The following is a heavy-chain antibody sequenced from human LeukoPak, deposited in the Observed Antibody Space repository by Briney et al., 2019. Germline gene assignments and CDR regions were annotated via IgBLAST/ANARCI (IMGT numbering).Heavy chain of an antibody. CDR3: ARGPKYYDFWSGYSDDAFDI. V-gene: IGHV1-2*02. CDR1: GYTFTGYY. CDR2: INPNSGGT. J-gene: IGHJ3*02. Sequence: ASVKVSCKASGYTFTGYYMHWVRQAPGQGLEWMGWINPNSGGTNYAQKFQGRVTMTRDTSISTAYMELSSLRSEDTAVYYCARGPKYYDFWSGYSDDAFDIWGQGTMVTVSS. D-gene: IGHD3-3*01.